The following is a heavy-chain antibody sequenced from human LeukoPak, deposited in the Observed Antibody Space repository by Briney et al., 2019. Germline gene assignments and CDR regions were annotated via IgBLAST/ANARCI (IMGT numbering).Heavy chain of an antibody. D-gene: IGHD2-2*01. V-gene: IGHV3-30*18. CDR1: GFTFRDYG. CDR3: AKEITPRVAAAVEY. CDR2: ISYDGTAQ. Sequence: QPGRSLRLSCAASGFTFRDYGMHWARPGPGKGLEWLAVISYDGTAQFYGDSVKGRFTISRDNSRNTLYLQMNSLGPEDTDLYFCAKEITPRVAAAVEYWGQGTLVTVSA. J-gene: IGHJ4*02.